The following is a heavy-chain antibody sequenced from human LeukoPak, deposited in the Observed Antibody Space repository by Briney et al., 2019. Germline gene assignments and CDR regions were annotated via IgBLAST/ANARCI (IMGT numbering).Heavy chain of an antibody. Sequence: SETLSLTCTVSGGSISSGGYYWSWIRQHPGKGLEWIGYIYYSGSTYYNPSLKSRVTISVDTSKNQFSLKLSSVTAADTAVYYCARDFWSGYCNYYYGMDVWGQGTTVTVSS. J-gene: IGHJ6*02. CDR2: IYYSGST. V-gene: IGHV4-31*03. D-gene: IGHD3-3*01. CDR3: ARDFWSGYCNYYYGMDV. CDR1: GGSISSGGYY.